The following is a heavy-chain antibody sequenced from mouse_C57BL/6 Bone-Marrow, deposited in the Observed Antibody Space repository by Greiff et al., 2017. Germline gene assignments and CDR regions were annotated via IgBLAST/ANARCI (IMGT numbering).Heavy chain of an antibody. Sequence: DVKLVESGGGLVQPGGSLKLSCAASGFTFSDYYMYWVRQTPEKRLEWVAYISNGGGSTYYPDTVKGRFTISRDNAKNTLYLQRGRLKSEDTAMYYCAAVIYYYGSSFYWYFDVWGTGTTVTVSS. J-gene: IGHJ1*03. V-gene: IGHV5-12*01. D-gene: IGHD1-1*01. CDR2: ISNGGGST. CDR3: AAVIYYYGSSFYWYFDV. CDR1: GFTFSDYY.